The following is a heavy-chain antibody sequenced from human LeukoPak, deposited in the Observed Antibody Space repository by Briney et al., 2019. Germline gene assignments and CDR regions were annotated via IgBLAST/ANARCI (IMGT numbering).Heavy chain of an antibody. CDR1: GGSISSYY. D-gene: IGHD3-22*01. CDR2: IYYSGST. Sequence: PSETLSLTCTVSGGSISSYYWSWIRQPPGKGLEWIGYIYYSGSTNYNPSLKSRVTISVDTSKNQFSLKLSSVTAADTAVYYCARGLGTVITTWRPYYYGMDVWGQGTTVTVSS. CDR3: ARGLGTVITTWRPYYYGMDV. V-gene: IGHV4-59*01. J-gene: IGHJ6*02.